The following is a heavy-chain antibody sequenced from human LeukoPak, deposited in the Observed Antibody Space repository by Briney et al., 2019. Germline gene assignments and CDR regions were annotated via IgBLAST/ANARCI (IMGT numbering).Heavy chain of an antibody. J-gene: IGHJ4*02. V-gene: IGHV3-23*01. CDR3: AKEKTVRGVIPLHLDY. CDR1: GSIFNHYA. D-gene: IGHD3-10*01. Sequence: GGSLRLSCAASGSIFNHYAMSWVRQAPGKGLEWVSGISPSHGSTYYADSVRGRFSISRDNSKNTLYLHMNNLRVEDSALYYCAKEKTVRGVIPLHLDYWGQGSLVTVSS. CDR2: ISPSHGST.